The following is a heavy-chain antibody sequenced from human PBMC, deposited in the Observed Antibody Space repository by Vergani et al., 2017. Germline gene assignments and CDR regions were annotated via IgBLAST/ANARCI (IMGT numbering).Heavy chain of an antibody. Sequence: EVQLVESGGGLVQHGRSLRLSCAASGFTFDDYAMHWVRQAPGKGMEWVSGISWNSGSIGYADSVKGRFTISRDNAKNSLYLQMNSLRAEDTALYYCAKAWSGYHDAFDIWGQGTMVTVSS. J-gene: IGHJ3*02. V-gene: IGHV3-9*01. CDR1: GFTFDDYA. CDR2: ISWNSGSI. D-gene: IGHD3-3*01. CDR3: AKAWSGYHDAFDI.